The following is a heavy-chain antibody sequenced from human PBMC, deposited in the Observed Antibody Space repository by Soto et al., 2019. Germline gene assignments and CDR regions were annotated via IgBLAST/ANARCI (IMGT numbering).Heavy chain of an antibody. V-gene: IGHV3-30-3*01. Sequence: GGSLRLSCAASGFTFSSYAMHWVRQAPGKGLEWVAVISYDGSNKYYADSVKGRFTISRDNSKNTLYLQMNSLRAEDTAVYYCARGPLDYDFWSGYPFDYWGQGTLVTVSS. J-gene: IGHJ4*02. CDR2: ISYDGSNK. CDR1: GFTFSSYA. D-gene: IGHD3-3*01. CDR3: ARGPLDYDFWSGYPFDY.